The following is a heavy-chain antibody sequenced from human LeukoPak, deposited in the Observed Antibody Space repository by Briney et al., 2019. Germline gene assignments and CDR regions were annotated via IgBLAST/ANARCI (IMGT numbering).Heavy chain of an antibody. D-gene: IGHD2-15*01. CDR2: IIPIFGTA. J-gene: IGHJ6*03. Sequence: SVKVSCKASGGTFSSYAISWVRQAPGQGLEWMGRIIPIFGTANYAQKFRGRVTVTADKSTSTAYMELSSLRSEDTAVYYCARGYCSGGSCHDHYYYYYMDVWGKGTTVTVSS. CDR3: ARGYCSGGSCHDHYYYYYMDV. CDR1: GGTFSSYA. V-gene: IGHV1-69*06.